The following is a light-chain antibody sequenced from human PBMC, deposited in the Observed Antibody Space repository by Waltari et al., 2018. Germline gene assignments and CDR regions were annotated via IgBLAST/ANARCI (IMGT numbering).Light chain of an antibody. CDR1: SSDVGTYKR. J-gene: IGLJ2*01. CDR3: SSYAGSSKGV. CDR2: AVS. V-gene: IGLV2-23*02. Sequence: QSALTQPASVSGSPGQSITIPCTGTSSDVGTYKRVSWYQQHPGKAPKLMIYAVSKRPSGVSDRFSDSKSGDMASLTISGLQPEDEAEYFCSSYAGSSKGVFGGGTKVTVL.